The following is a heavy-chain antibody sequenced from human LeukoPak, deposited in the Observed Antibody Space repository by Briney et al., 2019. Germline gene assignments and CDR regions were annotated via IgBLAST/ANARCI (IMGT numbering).Heavy chain of an antibody. D-gene: IGHD6-6*01. CDR1: GFTFTNYW. CDR3: VGAIASRGSEY. J-gene: IGHJ4*02. CDR2: LPPDELGI. Sequence: GGSLRLSCAASGFTFTNYWMHWVRQAPGMGLVWVSRLPPDELGIIYADSVKGRFTVSRDNAKNTVYLQMNNLRVDDTAMYYCVGAIASRGSEYWGQGALVTVSS. V-gene: IGHV3-74*01.